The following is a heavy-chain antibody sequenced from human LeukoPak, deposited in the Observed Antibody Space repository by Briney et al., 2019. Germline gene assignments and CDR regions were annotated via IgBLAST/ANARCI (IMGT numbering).Heavy chain of an antibody. V-gene: IGHV5-51*01. CDR3: ARQGRIVVVTTTHDAFDI. CDR1: GYSLTTYW. D-gene: IGHD2-21*02. Sequence: GESLKISRTGSGYSLTTYWIGWVRQMPGKGLEWIGIIYPGDSDARYSPSFQGQVTISVDKSISTAYLQWSSLKASDTAMYYCARQGRIVVVTTTHDAFDIWGQGTMVTVSS. J-gene: IGHJ3*02. CDR2: IYPGDSDA.